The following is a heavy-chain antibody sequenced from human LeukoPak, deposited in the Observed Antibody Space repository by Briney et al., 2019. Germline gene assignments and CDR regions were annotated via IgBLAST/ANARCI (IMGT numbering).Heavy chain of an antibody. CDR2: ISGSGGST. CDR1: GFTFSSYA. D-gene: IGHD6-13*01. V-gene: IGHV3-23*01. J-gene: IGHJ4*02. Sequence: GGSLRLSCAASGFTFSSYAMSWVRQAPGKGLEWVSAISGSGGSTYYADSVKGRFTISRDNSKNTLYLQMNSLKTEDTAVYYCTAGFSSRLFYFDYWGQGTLVTVSS. CDR3: TAGFSSRLFYFDY.